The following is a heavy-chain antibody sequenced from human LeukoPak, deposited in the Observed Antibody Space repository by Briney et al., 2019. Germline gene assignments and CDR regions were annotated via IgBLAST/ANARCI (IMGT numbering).Heavy chain of an antibody. CDR1: GGSFSGYY. J-gene: IGHJ6*02. CDR3: ARESAPGYSSSWYRRAYYYYGMDV. Sequence: PSATLSLTCAVYGGSFSGYYWSWIRQPPGKGLEWIGEINHSGSTNYNPSLKSRVTISVDTSKNQFSLKLSSVTAADTAVYYCARESAPGYSSSWYRRAYYYYGMDVWGQGTTVTVSS. D-gene: IGHD6-13*01. V-gene: IGHV4-34*01. CDR2: INHSGST.